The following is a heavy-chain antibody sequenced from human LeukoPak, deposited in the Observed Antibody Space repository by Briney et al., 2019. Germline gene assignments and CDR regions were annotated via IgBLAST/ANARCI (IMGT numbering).Heavy chain of an antibody. J-gene: IGHJ4*02. CDR1: GXTFSSYA. CDR3: AKSGRRIAADY. D-gene: IGHD6-13*01. CDR2: ISGSGGST. Sequence: GGSLRLSCAASGXTFSSYAMSWVRQAPGKGLEWVSAISGSGGSTYYAASVKGRFTISRDNSKNTLYLQMNSLSAEDTAVYYCAKSGRRIAADYWGQGTLVTVSS. V-gene: IGHV3-23*01.